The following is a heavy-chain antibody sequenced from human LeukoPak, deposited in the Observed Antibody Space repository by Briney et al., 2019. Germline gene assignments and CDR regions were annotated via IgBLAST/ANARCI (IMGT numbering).Heavy chain of an antibody. V-gene: IGHV3-23*01. CDR3: ARDPNGDYVGAFDF. CDR1: GFTFSNYA. D-gene: IGHD4-17*01. Sequence: GGSLRLSCAASGFTFSNYAMMWVRQAPGKGLEWVSAIKGSGVGTEYANSVRGRFTISRDNSKNTLYLQMNNLRAEDTAVYYCARDPNGDYVGAFDFWGRGTMVTVS. J-gene: IGHJ3*01. CDR2: IKGSGVGT.